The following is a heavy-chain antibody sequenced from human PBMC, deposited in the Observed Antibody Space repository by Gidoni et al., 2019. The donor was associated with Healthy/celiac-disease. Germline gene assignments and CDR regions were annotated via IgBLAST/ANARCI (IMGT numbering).Heavy chain of an antibody. CDR2: INHSGST. CDR1: GGSFSGYY. J-gene: IGHJ6*02. CDR3: ARGPYCSSTSCYRGYYYYGMDV. V-gene: IGHV4-34*01. Sequence: QVQLQQWGAGLLKPSETLSLTCAVYGGSFSGYYWSWIRQPPGKGLEWIGEINHSGSTNYNPSLKSRVTISVDTSKNQFSLKLSSVTAADTAVYYCARGPYCSSTSCYRGYYYYGMDVWGQGTTVTVSS. D-gene: IGHD2-2*01.